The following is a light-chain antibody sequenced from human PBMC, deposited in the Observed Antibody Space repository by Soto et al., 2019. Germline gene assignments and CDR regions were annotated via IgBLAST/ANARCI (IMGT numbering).Light chain of an antibody. J-gene: IGKJ3*01. Sequence: DIQMTQSPSSLSASVGDRVTITCRASQGISDYLAWYQQKPGKVPKLLIYPASTLQSGVPSRFSGSGSGTDFILTISSLQPEDVATYYCHKYNSAPFTFGPGTKVDIK. V-gene: IGKV1-27*01. CDR1: QGISDY. CDR2: PAS. CDR3: HKYNSAPFT.